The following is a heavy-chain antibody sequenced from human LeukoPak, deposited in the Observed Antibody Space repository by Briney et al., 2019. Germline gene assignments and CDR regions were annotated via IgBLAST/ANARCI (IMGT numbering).Heavy chain of an antibody. D-gene: IGHD1-26*01. CDR3: TREGSQSASGSYPGND. J-gene: IGHJ4*02. CDR2: IKQDGSEK. V-gene: IGHV3-7*01. Sequence: GGSLRLSCAASGFTFSSYEMNWVRQAPGKGLEWVANIKQDGSEKYYVDSVKGRFTISRDNAKNSLYLQMNSLRAEDTAVYYCTREGSQSASGSYPGNDWGQGTLVTVSS. CDR1: GFTFSSYE.